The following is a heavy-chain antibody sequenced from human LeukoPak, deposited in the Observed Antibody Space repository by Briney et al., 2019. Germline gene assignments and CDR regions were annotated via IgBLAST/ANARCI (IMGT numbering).Heavy chain of an antibody. D-gene: IGHD2-21*02. Sequence: PGGSLRLSCAASGFTFSSYSMNWVRQAPGKGLEWVSSISSSSSYIYYADSVKGRFTISRDNAKNSLYLQMNSLRAEDTAVYYCARDKAVCGGDCYGWFDPWGQGTLVTVSS. CDR2: ISSSSSYI. CDR3: ARDKAVCGGDCYGWFDP. V-gene: IGHV3-21*01. J-gene: IGHJ5*02. CDR1: GFTFSSYS.